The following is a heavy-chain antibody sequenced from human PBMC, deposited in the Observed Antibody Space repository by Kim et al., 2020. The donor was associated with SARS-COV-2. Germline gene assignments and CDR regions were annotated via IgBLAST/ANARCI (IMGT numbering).Heavy chain of an antibody. Sequence: YYADSVKGRFTISRDNAKNSLYLKMNSLRAEDTAVYYCARGLSGGYGMDVWGQGTTVTVSS. V-gene: IGHV3-21*01. CDR3: ARGLSGGYGMDV. D-gene: IGHD3-10*02. J-gene: IGHJ6*02.